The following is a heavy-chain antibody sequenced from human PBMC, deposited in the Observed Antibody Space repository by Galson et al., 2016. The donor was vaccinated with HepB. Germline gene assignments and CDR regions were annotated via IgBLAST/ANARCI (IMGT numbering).Heavy chain of an antibody. CDR2: MYGNSGAT. J-gene: IGHJ4*02. D-gene: IGHD2-8*01. CDR3: ARELPNGPRFDY. V-gene: IGHV1-46*01. Sequence: SVKVSCKASGYTLTSYHMHWVRQAPGQGPEWMGIMYGNSGATSYAPKFQGRITITRDTSTTTVYMELSALRSEDTAVYYCARELPNGPRFDYGGQGYRVTVSS. CDR1: GYTLTSYH.